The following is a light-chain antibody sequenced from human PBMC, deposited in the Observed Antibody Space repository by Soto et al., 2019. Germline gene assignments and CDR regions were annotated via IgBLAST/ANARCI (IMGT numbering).Light chain of an antibody. CDR2: DAS. Sequence: EILLIQSPATPSLSPGERATLSCRASQSVGSYLAWYQHKPGQAPRLLISDASNRATGIPAMFSGSGSETDYTLTISSLEPEDSAVYYCQQRSNWPSLTFGGATKVDI. V-gene: IGKV3-11*01. J-gene: IGKJ4*01. CDR1: QSVGSY. CDR3: QQRSNWPSLT.